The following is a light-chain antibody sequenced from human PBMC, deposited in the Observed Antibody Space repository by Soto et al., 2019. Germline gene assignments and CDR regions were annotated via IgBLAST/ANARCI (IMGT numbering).Light chain of an antibody. CDR3: AAWDDSLNEV. Sequence: QPVLTQPPSASGTPGQRVTLSCSGSSSNIGTNTVSWYQQLPGTAPKLLIHSNNQRPSGVPDRFSGSKSGTSASLAISGLQSEDEAEYYCAAWDDSLNEVFGGGTKVTVL. CDR1: SSNIGTNT. J-gene: IGLJ3*02. V-gene: IGLV1-44*01. CDR2: SNN.